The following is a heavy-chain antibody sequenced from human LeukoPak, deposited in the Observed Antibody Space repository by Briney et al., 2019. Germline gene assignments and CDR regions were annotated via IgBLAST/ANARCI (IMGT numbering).Heavy chain of an antibody. CDR3: ARGAGYSSSNDY. CDR1: GGSISSGGYS. J-gene: IGHJ4*02. D-gene: IGHD6-13*01. Sequence: IPSQTLSLTCAVSGGSISSGGYSWSWIWQPPGKGLEWIGYIYYSGSTNYNPSLKSRVTISVDTSKNQFSLKLSSVTAADTAVYYCARGAGYSSSNDYWGQGTLVTVSS. CDR2: IYYSGST. V-gene: IGHV4-30-4*07.